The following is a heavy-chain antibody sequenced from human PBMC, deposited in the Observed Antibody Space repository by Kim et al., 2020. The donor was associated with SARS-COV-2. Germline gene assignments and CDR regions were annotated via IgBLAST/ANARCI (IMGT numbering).Heavy chain of an antibody. CDR1: GYTFTSYD. D-gene: IGHD2-8*02. Sequence: ASVKVSCKASGYTFTSYDISWVRLAPGQGLEWMGWISAYNDNTNYAQKLQGRVTMTTDTSTSTAYMELRSLRSDDTAVYYCARRGVGDYNGMDVWGQGTTVTVSS. V-gene: IGHV1-18*01. CDR2: ISAYNDNT. CDR3: ARRGVGDYNGMDV. J-gene: IGHJ6*02.